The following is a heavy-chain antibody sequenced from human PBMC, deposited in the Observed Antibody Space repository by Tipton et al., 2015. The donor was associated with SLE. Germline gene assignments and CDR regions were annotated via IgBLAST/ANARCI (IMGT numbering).Heavy chain of an antibody. D-gene: IGHD3-9*01. V-gene: IGHV4-59*01. CDR1: SVSINSYY. J-gene: IGHJ3*02. CDR3: ARSRNIWTYQSFDM. Sequence: LRLSCTVPSVSINSYYWSWVRQPPGKGLEWVAYIHSNGGTNYNPSLKSRLTISVDTSKNQVSLRLTSVTAADTALYYCARSRNIWTYQSFDMWGQGTMVTVSS. CDR2: IHSNGGT.